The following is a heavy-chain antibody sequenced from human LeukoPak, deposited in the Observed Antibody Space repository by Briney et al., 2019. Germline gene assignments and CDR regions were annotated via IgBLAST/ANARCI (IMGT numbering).Heavy chain of an antibody. CDR2: INTNTGNP. D-gene: IGHD3-3*01. V-gene: IGHV7-4-1*02. CDR1: GYTFASYA. CDR3: ATDRGFGVVIPMSV. J-gene: IGHJ4*02. Sequence: ASVKVSCKASGYTFASYAMNWVRQAPGQGLEWMGWINTNTGNPTYAQGFTGRFVFSLDTSVSTAYLQISSLKAEDTAVYYCATDRGFGVVIPMSVWGQGTLVAVSS.